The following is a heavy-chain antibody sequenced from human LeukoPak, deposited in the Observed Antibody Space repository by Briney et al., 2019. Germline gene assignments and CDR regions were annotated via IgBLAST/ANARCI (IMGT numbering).Heavy chain of an antibody. V-gene: IGHV3-7*01. CDR2: IRYDGNKK. Sequence: PGGSLRLSCVASGFTFSDYWMSWVRQAPGKGLECVASIRYDGNKKYYMESVKGRFTSPRDHAKNSLYLQIDSLRAEDTALYFCARDRRRGAAGYGLDVWGQGTTVTVSS. CDR3: ARDRRRGAAGYGLDV. J-gene: IGHJ6*02. D-gene: IGHD5-12*01. CDR1: GFTFSDYW.